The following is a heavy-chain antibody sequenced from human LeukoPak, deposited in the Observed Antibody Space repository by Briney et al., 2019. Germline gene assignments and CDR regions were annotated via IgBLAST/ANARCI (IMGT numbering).Heavy chain of an antibody. CDR2: IYYSGST. V-gene: IGHV4-59*12. D-gene: IGHD1-26*01. Sequence: SETLSLTCTVSGGSISSYYWSWIRQPPGKGLEWIGYIYYSGSTNYNPSLKSRVTISVDTSKNQFSLKLSSVTAADTAVYYCAKDSPMRNYYTYWGQGTLVTVSS. CDR3: AKDSPMRNYYTY. CDR1: GGSISSYY. J-gene: IGHJ4*02.